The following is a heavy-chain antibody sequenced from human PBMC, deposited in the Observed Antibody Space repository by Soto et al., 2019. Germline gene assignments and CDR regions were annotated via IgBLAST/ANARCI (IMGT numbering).Heavy chain of an antibody. CDR2: INPRGGST. Sequence: ASVKVSCPASGYTFTRDYMHWVRQAPGQGLEWMGIINPRGGSTTYAQKFQGRMIMTADTSTSTVFMELSSLRSEDTAVYYCARDRSIAALPFGMDGWGQGTTVTVSS. V-gene: IGHV1-46*01. CDR1: GYTFTRDY. CDR3: ARDRSIAALPFGMDG. J-gene: IGHJ6*02. D-gene: IGHD6-6*01.